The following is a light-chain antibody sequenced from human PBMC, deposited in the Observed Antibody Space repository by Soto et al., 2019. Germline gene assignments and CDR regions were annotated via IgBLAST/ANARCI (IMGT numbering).Light chain of an antibody. Sequence: DIQMTQSPSSLSASVGDRVTITCRASQDISNSLAWYQQKPGKVPKVLIYATSILKSGVPARFSGSGSGTDFTLTISSLQPEDVATYYCQHYHSAPLTFGGGTKVEI. CDR2: ATS. V-gene: IGKV1-27*01. CDR1: QDISNS. J-gene: IGKJ4*01. CDR3: QHYHSAPLT.